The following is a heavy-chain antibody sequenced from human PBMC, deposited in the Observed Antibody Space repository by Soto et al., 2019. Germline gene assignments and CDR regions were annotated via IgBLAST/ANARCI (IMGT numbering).Heavy chain of an antibody. J-gene: IGHJ6*02. CDR2: IYYSGST. CDR3: ARHGLGYCSGGSCYGMDV. V-gene: IGHV4-39*01. D-gene: IGHD2-15*01. CDR1: GGSISSSSYY. Sequence: SETLSLTCTVSGGSISSSSYYWGWIRQPPGKGLEWIGSIYYSGSTYYNPSLKSRVTISVDTSKNQFSLKLSSVTAADTAMYYCARHGLGYCSGGSCYGMDVWGQGTTVTVSS.